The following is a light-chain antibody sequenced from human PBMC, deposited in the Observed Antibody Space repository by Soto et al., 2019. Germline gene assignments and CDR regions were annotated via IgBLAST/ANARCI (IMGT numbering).Light chain of an antibody. CDR2: EVS. J-gene: IGLJ2*01. Sequence: ALTQPASVSGSPGQSITISCTGTSSDVGGHKYVSWYQQHPDKAPKVLIFEVSNRPSGISNRFSGSKSGNTASLTISGLQAEDEADYYCSSYTSSTTSVVFGGGTKVPVL. V-gene: IGLV2-14*01. CDR1: SSDVGGHKY. CDR3: SSYTSSTTSVV.